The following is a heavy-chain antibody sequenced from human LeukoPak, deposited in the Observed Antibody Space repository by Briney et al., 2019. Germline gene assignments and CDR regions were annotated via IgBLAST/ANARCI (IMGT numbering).Heavy chain of an antibody. Sequence: PGESLRLSCAASGFIFKKYWMNWVRQVPGKGLECLANIKEDEGETYYADSVKGRFTISRDNPKNLLFLQMNSLRAEDTAVYYCARDESPYLMVRDPVAFDIWGQGTMVTVSS. CDR3: ARDESPYLMVRDPVAFDI. J-gene: IGHJ3*02. V-gene: IGHV3-7*03. CDR2: IKEDEGET. CDR1: GFIFKKYW. D-gene: IGHD3-10*01.